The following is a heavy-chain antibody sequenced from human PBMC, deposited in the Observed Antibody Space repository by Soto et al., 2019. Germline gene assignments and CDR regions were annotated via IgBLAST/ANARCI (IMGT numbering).Heavy chain of an antibody. CDR1: DGSISSSNYY. D-gene: IGHD3-3*01. Sequence: QLQVQESGPGLVKPSETLSLTCSVSDGSISSSNYYWVWIRQSPDKGLEWIGSIYYSGSTDYNPSLQSRLAISVGPSRSHFSLKLSSVTAADTAVYYCGRQVTYHFLSRSGYFDYWGQGTLVTVSS. CDR3: GRQVTYHFLSRSGYFDY. CDR2: IYYSGST. J-gene: IGHJ4*02. V-gene: IGHV4-39*01.